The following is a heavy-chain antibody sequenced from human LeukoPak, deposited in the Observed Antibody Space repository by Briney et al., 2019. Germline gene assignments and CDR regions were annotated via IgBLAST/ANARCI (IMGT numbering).Heavy chain of an antibody. D-gene: IGHD4-17*01. Sequence: GGSLRLSCAASGFTFSSYSMNWVRQAPGKGLEWVSSISSSSSYIYYADSVKGRFTISRDNAKNSLCLQMNSLRAEDTAVYYCARALTYGDNSYYYYYMDVWGKGTTVTVSS. CDR2: ISSSSSYI. CDR3: ARALTYGDNSYYYYYMDV. V-gene: IGHV3-21*01. J-gene: IGHJ6*03. CDR1: GFTFSSYS.